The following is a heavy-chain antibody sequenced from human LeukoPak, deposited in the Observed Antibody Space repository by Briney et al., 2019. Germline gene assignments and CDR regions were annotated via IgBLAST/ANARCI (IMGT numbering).Heavy chain of an antibody. Sequence: ASVKVSCKASGYTFTGYYMHWVRQAPGQGLEWMGRINPNSGGTNYAQKFQGRVTMTRDTSISTAYMELSRLRSDDTAVYYCARDQVIDDILTGYYDNTFDYWGQGTLVTASS. D-gene: IGHD3-9*01. V-gene: IGHV1-2*06. CDR1: GYTFTGYY. J-gene: IGHJ4*02. CDR2: INPNSGGT. CDR3: ARDQVIDDILTGYYDNTFDY.